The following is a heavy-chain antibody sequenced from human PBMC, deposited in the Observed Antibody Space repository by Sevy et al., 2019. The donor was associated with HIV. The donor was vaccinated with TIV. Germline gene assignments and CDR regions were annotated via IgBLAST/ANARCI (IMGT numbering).Heavy chain of an antibody. Sequence: GGSLRLSCAASGFTFSKYSMSWVRQPPGKGLEWVSTLSFGCGEINYADSVKGRFTISRDNSKSSGYLQMNNLRPEDTAVYYCAREGCTKPHDYWGQGTLVTVFS. D-gene: IGHD2-8*01. CDR3: AREGCTKPHDY. J-gene: IGHJ4*02. CDR2: LSFGCGEI. V-gene: IGHV3-23*01. CDR1: GFTFSKYS.